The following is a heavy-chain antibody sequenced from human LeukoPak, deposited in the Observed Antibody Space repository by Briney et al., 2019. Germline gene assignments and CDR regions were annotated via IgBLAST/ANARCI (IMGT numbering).Heavy chain of an antibody. Sequence: NSSETLSLTCTVSGGSIRSYYWSWIRQPPGKGLEWIAYIYYSGSTNYNPSLKSRVTISVDTSKNQFSLKLSSVTAADTAVYYCARLTLEYSSPQGGYYYYMDVWGKGTTVTVSS. CDR2: IYYSGST. V-gene: IGHV4-59*01. D-gene: IGHD6-6*01. CDR1: GGSIRSYY. J-gene: IGHJ6*03. CDR3: ARLTLEYSSPQGGYYYYMDV.